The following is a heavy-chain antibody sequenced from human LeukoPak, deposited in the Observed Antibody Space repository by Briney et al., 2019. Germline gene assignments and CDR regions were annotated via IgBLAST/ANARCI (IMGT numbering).Heavy chain of an antibody. CDR3: ARGYCSGGSCYDFDY. CDR1: GYTFTSYD. V-gene: IGHV1-8*01. Sequence: ASVKVSCKASGYTFTSYDINWVRQATGQGLEWTGWMNPNSGNTGYAQKFQGRVTMTRNTSISTAYMELSSLRSEDTAVYYCARGYCSGGSCYDFDYWGQGTLVTVSS. D-gene: IGHD2-15*01. CDR2: MNPNSGNT. J-gene: IGHJ4*02.